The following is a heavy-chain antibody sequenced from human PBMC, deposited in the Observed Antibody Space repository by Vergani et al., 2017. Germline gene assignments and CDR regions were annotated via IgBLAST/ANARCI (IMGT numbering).Heavy chain of an antibody. D-gene: IGHD4-17*01. CDR1: GGSFSGYY. CDR2: IYYSGST. CDR3: ARGEIDDYGDYNFDY. J-gene: IGHJ4*02. Sequence: QVQLQQWGAGLLKPSETLSLTCAVYGGSFSGYYWSWIRQPPGKGLEWIGSIYYSGSTYYNPSLKSRVTISVDTSKNQFSLKLSSVTAADTAVYYCARGEIDDYGDYNFDYWGQGTLVTVSS. V-gene: IGHV4-34*01.